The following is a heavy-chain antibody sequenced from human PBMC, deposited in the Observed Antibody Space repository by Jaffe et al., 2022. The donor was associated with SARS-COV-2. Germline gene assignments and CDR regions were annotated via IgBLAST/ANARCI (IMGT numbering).Heavy chain of an antibody. CDR2: ISTKSRNT. CDR3: ARDFINDSSGV. V-gene: IGHV1-18*01. J-gene: IGHJ4*02. D-gene: IGHD3-22*01. Sequence: QVQLVQSGAEVKNPGASVKVSCRASGYTFTNYGITWVRQAPGQGLEWMGWISTKSRNTLYAQKIQGRVTLTTDTSTRTAFMELRSLRSDDTAVYYCARDFINDSSGVWGQGTLVTVSS. CDR1: GYTFTNYG.